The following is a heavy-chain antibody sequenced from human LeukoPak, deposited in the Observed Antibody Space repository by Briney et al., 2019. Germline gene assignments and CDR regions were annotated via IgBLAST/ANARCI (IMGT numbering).Heavy chain of an antibody. CDR1: GFTFDDYA. D-gene: IGHD2-15*01. V-gene: IGHV3-43*02. CDR2: ISGDGGRT. CDR3: AKDLFIARGYFYYMDV. Sequence: PGGSLRLSCAASGFTFDDYAMHWVRQPPGKGLEWVSLISGDGGRTYYADSVKGRFTVSRDNSKNTLYLQMNSLGTEDTALYYCAKDLFIARGYFYYMDVWGKRTTVTVSS. J-gene: IGHJ6*03.